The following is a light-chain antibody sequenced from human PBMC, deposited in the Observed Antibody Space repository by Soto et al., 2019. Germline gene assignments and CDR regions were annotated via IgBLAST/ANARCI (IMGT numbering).Light chain of an antibody. J-gene: IGKJ3*01. CDR2: DAS. CDR1: QSVSSY. Sequence: EIVLTQSPATLSLSPGDRATLSCRASQSVSSYLAWYQQKPGQAPRLLISDASNRATGIPARFSGSGSGTDFTLTISSLEPEDFAVYYCQQRSNWPRVTFGPGTKVDIK. V-gene: IGKV3-11*01. CDR3: QQRSNWPRVT.